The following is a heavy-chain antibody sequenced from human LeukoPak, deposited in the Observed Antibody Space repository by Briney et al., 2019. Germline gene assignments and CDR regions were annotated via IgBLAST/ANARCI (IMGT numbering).Heavy chain of an antibody. CDR2: INTDGSTI. V-gene: IGHV3-74*01. J-gene: IGHJ3*02. CDR3: ARDLGWFGELSDSDALDI. D-gene: IGHD3-10*01. CDR1: GFTFSSDW. Sequence: GGSLRLSCAVSGFTFSSDWMHWVRQAPGKGLVWVARINTDGSTINYADSVRGRFTVTRDNAKNTLYLQMSNLRVEDTAVYYCARDLGWFGELSDSDALDIWGQGTLVTVSS.